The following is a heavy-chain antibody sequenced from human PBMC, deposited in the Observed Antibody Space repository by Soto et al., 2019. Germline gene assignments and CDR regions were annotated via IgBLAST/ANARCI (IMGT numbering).Heavy chain of an antibody. J-gene: IGHJ3*02. CDR3: ARVIGINGWYHTHRAFDI. CDR1: GYTFTSSG. CDR2: ISAYNGNT. V-gene: IGHV1-18*01. D-gene: IGHD6-19*01. Sequence: SVKVSRKASGYTFTSSGISWVRQAPGQGLEWMGWISAYNGNTNYAQKLQGRVTMTTDTSTSTAYMELRSLRSDDTAVYYCARVIGINGWYHTHRAFDIWGQGTMVTVS.